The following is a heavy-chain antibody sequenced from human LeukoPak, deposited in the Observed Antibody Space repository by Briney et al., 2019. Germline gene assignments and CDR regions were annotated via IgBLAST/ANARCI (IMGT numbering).Heavy chain of an antibody. CDR2: ISYDGSNR. CDR1: GFTFSNNG. Sequence: GGSLRLSCAASGFTFSNNGMNWVRQAPGKGLEWVALISYDGSNRWYADSVKGRFTISRDNSKNMLYLQINSLRLEDTAVYYCADGDYWGQGTLVAVSS. V-gene: IGHV3-30*03. CDR3: ADGDY. J-gene: IGHJ4*02.